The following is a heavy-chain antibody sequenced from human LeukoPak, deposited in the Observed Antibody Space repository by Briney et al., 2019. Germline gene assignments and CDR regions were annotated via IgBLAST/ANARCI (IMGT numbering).Heavy chain of an antibody. CDR2: IYSGGST. CDR3: ARDRDGYNSIFDY. J-gene: IGHJ4*02. CDR1: GFTVSGNY. V-gene: IGHV3-66*01. Sequence: GGSLRLSCAASGFTVSGNYMSWVRQAPGKGLEWVSVIYSGGSTYYADSVKGRFTISRDNSKNTLYLQMNSLRAEDTAVYYCARDRDGYNSIFDYWGQGTLVTVSS. D-gene: IGHD5-24*01.